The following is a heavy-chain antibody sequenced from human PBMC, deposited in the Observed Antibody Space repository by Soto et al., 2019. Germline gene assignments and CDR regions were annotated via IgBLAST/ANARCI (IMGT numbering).Heavy chain of an antibody. CDR1: GGTFSSYA. V-gene: IGHV1-69*13. J-gene: IGHJ6*02. CDR3: ASAPRYYYYYYGMDV. Sequence: ASVKVSCKASGGTFSSYAISWVRQAPGQGLEWMGGIIPIFGTANYAQKFQGRVTITADESTSTAYMELSSLRSEDTAVYYCASAPRYYYYYYGMDVRGQGTTVTVSS. CDR2: IIPIFGTA.